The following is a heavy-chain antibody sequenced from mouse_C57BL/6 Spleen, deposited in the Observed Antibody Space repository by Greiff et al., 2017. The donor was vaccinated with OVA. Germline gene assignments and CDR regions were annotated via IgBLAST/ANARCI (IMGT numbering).Heavy chain of an antibody. V-gene: IGHV1-7*01. J-gene: IGHJ4*01. CDR1: GYTFTSYW. D-gene: IGHD2-3*01. CDR3: ARSVFYDGYYDYAMDY. Sequence: QVHVKQSGAELAKPGASVKLSCKASGYTFTSYWMHWVKQRPGQGLEWIGYINPSSGYTKYNQKFKDKATLTADKSSSTAYMQLSSLTYEDSAVYYCARSVFYDGYYDYAMDYWGQGTSVTVSS. CDR2: INPSSGYT.